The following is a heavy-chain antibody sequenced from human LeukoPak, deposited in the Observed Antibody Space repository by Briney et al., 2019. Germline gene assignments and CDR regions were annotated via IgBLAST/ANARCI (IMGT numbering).Heavy chain of an antibody. Sequence: GESLKISCKALGYSFTTYWIAWARQMRGRGLDWMGIIYPGDSDTTYSPSFQGQVTISVDKSISTAYLQWSSLKASDTAMYYCGRRGYDSSGYTDAFDIWGQGRMVTVSS. CDR1: GYSFTTYW. J-gene: IGHJ3*02. V-gene: IGHV5-51*01. D-gene: IGHD3-22*01. CDR2: IYPGDSDT. CDR3: GRRGYDSSGYTDAFDI.